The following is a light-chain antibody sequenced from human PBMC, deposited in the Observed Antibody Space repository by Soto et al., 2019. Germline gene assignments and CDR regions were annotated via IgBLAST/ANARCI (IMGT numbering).Light chain of an antibody. J-gene: IGKJ1*01. CDR1: QSVSSSY. V-gene: IGKV3-20*01. Sequence: EIVLTQSPGTLSLSPGERATLSCRASQSVSSSYLAWYQQKPGQAPRLLLFGASSRATGSPDRFSGSGSGTDFTLNIKRLEPEDCAVYYCQQYCSSRTFGQWTKVEIK. CDR3: QQYCSSRT. CDR2: GAS.